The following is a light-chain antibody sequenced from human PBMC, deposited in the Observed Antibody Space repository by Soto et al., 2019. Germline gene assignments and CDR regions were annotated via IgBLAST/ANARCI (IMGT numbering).Light chain of an antibody. CDR1: QSLLHSNGYNY. CDR3: LKVFQTPKP. CDR2: LGS. Sequence: DIVMTQSPLSLPVTPGEPASISCRSSQSLLHSNGYNYLDWYLQKPGQSPQLLIYLGSNRSSGVPGGFGGGGSGTVFTLKLSGVRVGDVGFFYGLKVFQTPKPFGPGPKGII. V-gene: IGKV2-28*01. J-gene: IGKJ3*01.